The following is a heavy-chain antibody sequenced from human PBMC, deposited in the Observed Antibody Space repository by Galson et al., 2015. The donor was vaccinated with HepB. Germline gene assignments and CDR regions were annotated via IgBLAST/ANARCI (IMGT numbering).Heavy chain of an antibody. D-gene: IGHD2-15*01. V-gene: IGHV3-30-3*01. CDR2: ISYDGSNK. J-gene: IGHJ4*02. Sequence: SLRLSCAASGFTCSSYAMHWVGQAPGKGLEWVAVISYDGSNKYYADSVKGRFTISRDNSKNALYLQMNSLRAEDTAVYYCARDAAVGIDYWGQGTLVTVSS. CDR1: GFTCSSYA. CDR3: ARDAAVGIDY.